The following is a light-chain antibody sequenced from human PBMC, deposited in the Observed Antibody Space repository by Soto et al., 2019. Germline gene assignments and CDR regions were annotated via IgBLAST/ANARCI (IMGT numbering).Light chain of an antibody. Sequence: GDRVTITCRASQSISTYLAWYQQKPGRAPKLLIYDASGLEGGVPSRFSGSGSGTEFTLTISSLQPDDFATYYCQQYNSYWTFGQGTKGDIK. CDR3: QQYNSYWT. J-gene: IGKJ1*01. V-gene: IGKV1-5*01. CDR1: QSISTY. CDR2: DAS.